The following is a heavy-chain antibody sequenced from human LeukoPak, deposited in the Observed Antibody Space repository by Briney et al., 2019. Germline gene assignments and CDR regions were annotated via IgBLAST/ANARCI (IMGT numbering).Heavy chain of an antibody. CDR1: GYTFTSYG. CDR3: ARVGIAAAGKRPYGMDV. V-gene: IGHV1-18*01. D-gene: IGHD6-13*01. J-gene: IGHJ6*02. CDR2: ISAYNGNT. Sequence: ASVNVSCKASGYTFTSYGISWVRQAPGQGVEWMGWISAYNGNTSYAQKLQGRVTMTTDTSTSTAYLELRSLRSDDTAVYYCARVGIAAAGKRPYGMDVWGQGTTVTVSS.